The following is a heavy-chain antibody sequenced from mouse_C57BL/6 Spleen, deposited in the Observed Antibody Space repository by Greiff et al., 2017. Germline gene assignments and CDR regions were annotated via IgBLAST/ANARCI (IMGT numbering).Heavy chain of an antibody. Sequence: QVQLQQSGPELVKPGASVKISCKASGYAFSSSWMNWVKQRPGKGLEWIGRIYPGDGDTNYNGKFKGKATLTADKSSSTAYMQLSSLASEDSAVCFCAALWDGYWLAYWGQGTLVTVSA. CDR1: GYAFSSSW. CDR2: IYPGDGDT. CDR3: AALWDGYWLAY. V-gene: IGHV1-82*01. D-gene: IGHD2-3*01. J-gene: IGHJ3*01.